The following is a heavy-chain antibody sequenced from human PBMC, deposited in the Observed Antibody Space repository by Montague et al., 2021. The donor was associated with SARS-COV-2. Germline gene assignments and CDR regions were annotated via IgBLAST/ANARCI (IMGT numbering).Heavy chain of an antibody. V-gene: IGHV6-1*01. Sequence: CAISGDSVFPNSAAWSWFRQSPSRGLEWLGWTYHRPKWYLDYAVAAKGRITINADTSRNQFSLQFNSVTPEDTAVYYCARAPYSSGFYGMDVWGQGTTVTVSS. CDR2: TYHRPKWYL. CDR1: GDSVFPNSAA. CDR3: ARAPYSSGFYGMDV. J-gene: IGHJ6*02. D-gene: IGHD3-22*01.